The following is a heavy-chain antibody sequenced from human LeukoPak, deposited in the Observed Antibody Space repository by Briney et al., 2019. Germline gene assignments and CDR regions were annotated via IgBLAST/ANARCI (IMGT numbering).Heavy chain of an antibody. J-gene: IGHJ3*02. CDR1: GFTFSSYS. CDR3: ARTGGTDAFDI. V-gene: IGHV3-21*01. Sequence: PGGSLRLSCAASGFTFSSYSMNWVRQPPGRGLEWVSSISSSSSYIYYADSVKGRFTISRDNAKNSLYLQMNSLRAEDTAVYYCARTGGTDAFDIWGQGTMVTVSS. CDR2: ISSSSSYI. D-gene: IGHD3-10*01.